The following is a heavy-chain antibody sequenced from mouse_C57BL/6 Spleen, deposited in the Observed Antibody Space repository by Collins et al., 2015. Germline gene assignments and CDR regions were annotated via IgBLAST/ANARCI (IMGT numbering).Heavy chain of an antibody. CDR1: GYTFTSYW. J-gene: IGHJ3*01. CDR2: IYPSDSYT. CDR3: TRSRVYHWFAY. D-gene: IGHD2-1*01. Sequence: QVQLQQPGAELVRPGASVKLSCKASGYTFTSYWINWVKQRPGQGLEWIGNIYPSDSYTNYNQKFKDKATLTVDKSSSTAYMQLSSPTSEDSAVYYCTRSRVYHWFAYWGQGTLVTVSA. V-gene: IGHV1-69*02.